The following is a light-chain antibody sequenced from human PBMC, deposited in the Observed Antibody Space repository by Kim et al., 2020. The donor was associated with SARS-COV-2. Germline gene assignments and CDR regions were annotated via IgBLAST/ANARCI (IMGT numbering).Light chain of an antibody. CDR3: MQALQTPYT. CDR1: QSLLHSNGYNY. Sequence: EPASIACRYSQSLLHSNGYNYLDWFLQNPGQSPQLLIYLGSNRASGVPDRFSGSGSGTDFTLKISRVEAEDVGVYYCMQALQTPYTFGQGTKLEI. J-gene: IGKJ2*01. CDR2: LGS. V-gene: IGKV2-28*01.